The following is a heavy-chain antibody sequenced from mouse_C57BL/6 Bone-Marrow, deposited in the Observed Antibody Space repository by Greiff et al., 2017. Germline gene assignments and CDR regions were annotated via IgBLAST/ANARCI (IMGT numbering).Heavy chain of an antibody. Sequence: VQLQQPGAELVKPGASVKLSCKASGYTFTSYWMHWVKQRPGPGLEWIGMIHPNSGSTNYNEKFKSKATLTVDKSSSTAYMQLSSLTSEDSAVYYCAREKSYGNYYFDYWGQGTTLTVSS. V-gene: IGHV1-64*01. J-gene: IGHJ2*01. CDR1: GYTFTSYW. CDR2: IHPNSGST. CDR3: AREKSYGNYYFDY. D-gene: IGHD2-1*01.